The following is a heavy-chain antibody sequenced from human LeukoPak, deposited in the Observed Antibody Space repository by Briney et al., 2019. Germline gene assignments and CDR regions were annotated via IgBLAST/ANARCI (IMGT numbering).Heavy chain of an antibody. V-gene: IGHV4-59*01. J-gene: IGHJ4*02. CDR3: ARETFGVVID. Sequence: PSETLSLTCTVSGGSISSYYWSWIRQPPGKGLEWIGYIYYSGSTNYNPSLKSRVTISVDTSKNQFSLKLSSVTAADTAVYYCARETFGVVIDWGQGTLVTVSS. CDR1: GGSISSYY. CDR2: IYYSGST. D-gene: IGHD3-3*01.